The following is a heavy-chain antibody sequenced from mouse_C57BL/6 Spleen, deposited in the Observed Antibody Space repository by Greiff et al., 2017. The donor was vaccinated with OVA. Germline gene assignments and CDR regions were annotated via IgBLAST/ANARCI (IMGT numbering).Heavy chain of an antibody. J-gene: IGHJ2*01. CDR1: GYAFSSSW. CDR2: IYPGDGDT. D-gene: IGHD2-3*01. Sequence: VQLQHSGPELVKPGASVKISCKASGYAFSSSWMNWVKQRPGKGLEWIGRIYPGDGDTNYNGKFKGKATLTADKSSSTAYMQLSSLTSEDSAVYFCARLMEDYDYWGQGTTLTVSS. CDR3: ARLMEDYDY. V-gene: IGHV1-82*01.